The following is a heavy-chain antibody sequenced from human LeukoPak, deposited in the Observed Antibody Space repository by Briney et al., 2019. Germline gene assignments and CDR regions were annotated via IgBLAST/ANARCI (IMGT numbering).Heavy chain of an antibody. Sequence: PGGSLRLSCAASGFSFRSLTMHWVRQAPGKGLEWVAFIRYDGSNKYYADSVKGRFTISRDNSKNTLYLQMNSLRAEDTAVYYCAKDSLPNGWYIVATDFDYWGQGTLVTVSS. CDR2: IRYDGSNK. CDR1: GFSFRSLT. J-gene: IGHJ4*02. V-gene: IGHV3-30*02. D-gene: IGHD5-12*01. CDR3: AKDSLPNGWYIVATDFDY.